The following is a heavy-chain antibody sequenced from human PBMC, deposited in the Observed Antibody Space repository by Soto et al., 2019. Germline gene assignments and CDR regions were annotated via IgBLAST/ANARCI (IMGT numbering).Heavy chain of an antibody. CDR1: GFTFSSYS. CDR3: ARDKNIVLMVYAMNNWFDP. J-gene: IGHJ5*02. Sequence: GGSLRLSCAASGFTFSSYSMNWVRQAPGKGLEWVSSISSSSSYIYYADSVKGRFTISRDNAKNSLYLQMNSLRAEDTAVYYCARDKNIVLMVYAMNNWFDPWGQGTLVTVSS. V-gene: IGHV3-21*01. CDR2: ISSSSSYI. D-gene: IGHD2-8*01.